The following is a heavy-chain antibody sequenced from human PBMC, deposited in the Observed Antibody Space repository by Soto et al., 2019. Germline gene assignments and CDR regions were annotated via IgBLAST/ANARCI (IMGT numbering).Heavy chain of an antibody. D-gene: IGHD3-22*01. CDR2: MNPNSGNT. Sequence: QVQLVQSGAEVKKPGASVMVSCKASGYTFRDYDINWVRQASGQGLEWMGWMNPNSGNTAYAQKFQGRGTMTGDTSTNTAYMELTGLTSADTAVYYCTRRARIGKQLWLPFDSWAQGTLVTVSS. J-gene: IGHJ4*02. V-gene: IGHV1-8*01. CDR3: TRRARIGKQLWLPFDS. CDR1: GYTFRDYD.